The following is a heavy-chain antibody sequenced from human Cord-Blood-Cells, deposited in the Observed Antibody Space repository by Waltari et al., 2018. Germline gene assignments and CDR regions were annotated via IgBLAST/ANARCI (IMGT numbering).Heavy chain of an antibody. D-gene: IGHD2-2*01. J-gene: IGHJ6*02. CDR3: AMVPRVPAAIYYYYGMDV. Sequence: QVQLQESGPGLVKPSQTLSLTCTVSGGSISSGDDYWSWIRQPPGKGLEWIGYIYYSGSTYYNPSLKSRVTISVDTSKNQFSLKLSSVTAADTAVYYCAMVPRVPAAIYYYYGMDVWGQGTTVTVSS. CDR1: GGSISSGDDY. V-gene: IGHV4-30-4*01. CDR2: IYYSGST.